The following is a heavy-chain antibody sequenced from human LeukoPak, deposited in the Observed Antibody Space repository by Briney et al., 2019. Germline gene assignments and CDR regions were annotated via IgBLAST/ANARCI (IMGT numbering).Heavy chain of an antibody. CDR3: KQKTAYEILTGYYSPYFDY. Sequence: GGTLRLSCAASALTFSSYWMSWVRQAPCKRLSRVADIQQDGSEKYYVDSVKGRFTISRDKAKNSLYLQMNSLRAEDTAVFFFKQKTAYEILTGYYSPYFDYWGQGTLVTVSS. J-gene: IGHJ4*02. D-gene: IGHD3-9*01. CDR1: ALTFSSYW. V-gene: IGHV3-7*01. CDR2: IQQDGSEK.